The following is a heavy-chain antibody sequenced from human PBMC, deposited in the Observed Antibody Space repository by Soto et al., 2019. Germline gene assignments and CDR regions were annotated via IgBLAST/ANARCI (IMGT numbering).Heavy chain of an antibody. J-gene: IGHJ6*02. CDR3: AEAVIPAAPGPYYYGMDV. D-gene: IGHD2-2*01. V-gene: IGHV1-69*12. CDR1: GGTFSSYA. Sequence: QVQLVQSGAEVKKPGSSVKVSCKASGGTFSSYAISWVRQAPGQGLEWMGGIIPIFGTANYAQKFQGRVTLTADESTSTAYMELSSLRSEDTAVYYCAEAVIPAAPGPYYYGMDVWGQGTTVTVSS. CDR2: IIPIFGTA.